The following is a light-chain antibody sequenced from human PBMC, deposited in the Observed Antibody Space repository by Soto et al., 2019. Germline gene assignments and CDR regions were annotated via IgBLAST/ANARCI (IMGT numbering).Light chain of an antibody. CDR2: DAS. Sequence: DIQMTQSPSSLSASVGDRVTITCRASQDITNYLAWYQQKPGKVPKLLIYDASTLQSGGPSRFSGSGSGTDFTLTISSLQPEDVATYYCQKYDSPPRTFGQGTKVEIK. CDR1: QDITNY. V-gene: IGKV1-27*01. CDR3: QKYDSPPRT. J-gene: IGKJ1*01.